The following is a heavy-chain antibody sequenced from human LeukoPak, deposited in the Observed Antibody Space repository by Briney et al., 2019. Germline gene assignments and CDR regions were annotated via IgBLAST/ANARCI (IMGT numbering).Heavy chain of an antibody. V-gene: IGHV3-21*01. J-gene: IGHJ4*02. CDR1: GFTFSSYS. D-gene: IGHD3-3*01. CDR3: AKDRSGLLDY. CDR2: ISSSSSYI. Sequence: PGGSLRLSCAASGFTFSSYSMNWVRQAPGKGLEWVSSISSSSSYIYYADSVKGRFTISRDNAKNSLYLQMNSLRAEDTAVYYCAKDRSGLLDYWGQGTLVTVSS.